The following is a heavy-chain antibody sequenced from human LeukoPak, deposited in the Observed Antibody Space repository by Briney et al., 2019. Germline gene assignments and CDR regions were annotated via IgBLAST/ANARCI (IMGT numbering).Heavy chain of an antibody. V-gene: IGHV4-61*02. Sequence: PSETLSLTCTVSGGSISSGSYYWSWIRQPAGKGLEWIGRIYTSGSTNYNPSLKSRVTISVDTSKNQFSLKLSSVTAADTAVYYCARDSGADYYGSGSPKRWVGWFDPWGQGTLVTVSS. CDR1: GGSISSGSYY. CDR2: IYTSGST. CDR3: ARDSGADYYGSGSPKRWVGWFDP. J-gene: IGHJ5*02. D-gene: IGHD3-10*01.